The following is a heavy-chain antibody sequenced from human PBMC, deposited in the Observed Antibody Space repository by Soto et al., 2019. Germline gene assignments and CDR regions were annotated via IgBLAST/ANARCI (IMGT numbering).Heavy chain of an antibody. CDR1: GFTFSNFA. D-gene: IGHD3-10*01. V-gene: IGHV3-23*04. CDR2: VSGNSHST. CDR3: AKYYYCSGSYSSAQ. J-gene: IGHJ4*02. Sequence: EVQLVESGGGWVQPGESLRLSCAASGFTFSNFAMTWVRQVPGKGPEWVSTVSGNSHSTYYSDSVKGRFTISRYNSKSTLYLHMNSLRADDTAIYYCAKYYYCSGSYSSAQWGQGTLVTVSS.